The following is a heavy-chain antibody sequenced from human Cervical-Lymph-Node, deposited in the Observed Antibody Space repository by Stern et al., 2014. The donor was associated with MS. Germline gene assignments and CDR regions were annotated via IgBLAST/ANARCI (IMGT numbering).Heavy chain of an antibody. CDR1: GDSISSGGHF. J-gene: IGHJ4*02. D-gene: IGHD2-21*01. CDR3: ARDGGHSSVISLDF. V-gene: IGHV4-31*03. Sequence: QLQLQESGPGLVKPSQILSLTCTVSGDSISSGGHFWTWIRQNPGRGLEWIGYISPSGSTYYNPSLKSRVAISADTSKNQFSLKLSSVTAADTAVYFCARDGGHSSVISLDFWGQGALVTVSS. CDR2: ISPSGST.